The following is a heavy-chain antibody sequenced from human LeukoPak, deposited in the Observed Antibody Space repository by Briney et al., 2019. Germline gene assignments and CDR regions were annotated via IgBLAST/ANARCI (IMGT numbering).Heavy chain of an antibody. D-gene: IGHD6-13*01. J-gene: IGHJ4*02. Sequence: GGSLRLSCAASGFTFSNYAMRWVRQAPGKGLEWVSGISGSGDSTYYADSVKGRFTISRDNSKNTLYLQMNSLRAEDTALYYCAKDLELSSSWYRGSFDYWGQGTLVTVSS. V-gene: IGHV3-23*01. CDR1: GFTFSNYA. CDR3: AKDLELSSSWYRGSFDY. CDR2: ISGSGDST.